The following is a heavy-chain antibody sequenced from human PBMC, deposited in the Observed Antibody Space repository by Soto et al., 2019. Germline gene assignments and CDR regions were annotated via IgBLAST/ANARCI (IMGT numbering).Heavy chain of an antibody. CDR3: ARQGEIAAAGLNWFDP. D-gene: IGHD6-13*01. J-gene: IGHJ5*02. CDR1: GGSISSSSYY. V-gene: IGHV4-39*01. Sequence: SEPLSLTCTVSGGSISSSSYYWGWIRQPPGKGLEWIGSIYYSGRPYYNPSLKSRVTISVDTYKNQFSLKLSSVNAADTAVYYCARQGEIAAAGLNWFDPWGQGTLVTVS. CDR2: IYYSGRP.